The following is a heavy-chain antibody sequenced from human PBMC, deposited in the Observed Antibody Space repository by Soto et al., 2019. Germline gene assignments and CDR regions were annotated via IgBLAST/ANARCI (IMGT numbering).Heavy chain of an antibody. V-gene: IGHV3-21*01. Sequence: LRLSCAASGFTFSSYSMNWVRQAPGKGLEWVSSISSSSSYIYYADSVKGRFTISRDNAKNSLYLQMNSLRAEDTAVYYCARGLFYYDSSAYLGYWGQGTLVTVSS. CDR3: ARGLFYYDSSAYLGY. CDR1: GFTFSSYS. J-gene: IGHJ4*02. D-gene: IGHD3-22*01. CDR2: ISSSSSYI.